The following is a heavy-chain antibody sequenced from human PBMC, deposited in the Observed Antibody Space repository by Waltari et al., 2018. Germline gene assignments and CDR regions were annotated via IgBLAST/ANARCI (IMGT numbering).Heavy chain of an antibody. CDR3: ARDRGRGLYLDT. Sequence: QLQESGPGLVMPSGTLSLTCAVSGSTMPSSYCWSRVRQSPQKVLEWKGQVHYSGTTNYHPSFASRVTMSVDTSNKQFSLRVTSATAADTAVYYCARDRGRGLYLDTWGPGTLVTVSP. CDR1: GSTMPSSYC. D-gene: IGHD2-15*01. CDR2: VHYSGTT. J-gene: IGHJ5*02. V-gene: IGHV4-4*02.